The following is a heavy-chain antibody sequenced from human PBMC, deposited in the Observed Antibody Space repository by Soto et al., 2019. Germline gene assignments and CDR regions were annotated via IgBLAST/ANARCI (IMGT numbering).Heavy chain of an antibody. D-gene: IGHD3-10*01. J-gene: IGHJ4*02. CDR3: AKGVGPLWPEYYFDY. CDR1: GFTFSSYA. CDR2: ISGSVGST. V-gene: IGHV3-23*01. Sequence: GGSLRISCASSGFTFSSYAIRWVRQAPVKGLDWVSSISGSVGSTYYADSVKGRFTISRDNSKNTLYLQMNSLRAEDTAVYYCAKGVGPLWPEYYFDYWGQGTLVTVSS.